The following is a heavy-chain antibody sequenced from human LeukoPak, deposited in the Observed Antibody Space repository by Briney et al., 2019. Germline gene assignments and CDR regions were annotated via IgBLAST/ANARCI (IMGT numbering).Heavy chain of an antibody. Sequence: GGSLRLSCAASGFTFSSYAMSWVRQAPGKGLEWVSAISGSGGSTYSADSVKGRFTISRDNSKNTLYLQMNSLRAEDTAVYYYANGGPRITMIVVVRNKNWFDPWGQGTLVTVSS. D-gene: IGHD3-22*01. J-gene: IGHJ5*02. CDR2: ISGSGGST. CDR1: GFTFSSYA. CDR3: ANGGPRITMIVVVRNKNWFDP. V-gene: IGHV3-23*01.